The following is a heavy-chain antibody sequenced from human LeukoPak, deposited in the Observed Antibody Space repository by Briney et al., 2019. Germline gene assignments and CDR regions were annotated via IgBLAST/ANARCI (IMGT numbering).Heavy chain of an antibody. CDR3: ARDSGPAGYSSSY. J-gene: IGHJ4*02. CDR1: GGSISSYY. Sequence: SETLSLTCTVTGGSISSYYWSWIRQPPGKGLEWIGYIYYSGSTNYNPSLKSRVTISVDTSKNQFSLKLGSVTAADTAVYYCARDSGPAGYSSSYWGQGTLVTVSS. D-gene: IGHD6-13*01. V-gene: IGHV4-59*01. CDR2: IYYSGST.